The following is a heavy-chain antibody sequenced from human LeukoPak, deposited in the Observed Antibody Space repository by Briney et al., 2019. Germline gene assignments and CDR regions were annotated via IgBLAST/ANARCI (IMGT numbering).Heavy chain of an antibody. CDR2: IYPGDSDT. CDR1: GCSFTYYW. D-gene: IGHD5-12*01. Sequence: GESLKISCKGSGCSFTYYWIGWVRQMPGKGLEWMGIIYPGDSDTRYSPSFQGQVTISADKFLTTAYLQWSSLEASDSAMYYCARRDSGFEFFDYWGQGTLVTVSS. V-gene: IGHV5-51*01. J-gene: IGHJ4*02. CDR3: ARRDSGFEFFDY.